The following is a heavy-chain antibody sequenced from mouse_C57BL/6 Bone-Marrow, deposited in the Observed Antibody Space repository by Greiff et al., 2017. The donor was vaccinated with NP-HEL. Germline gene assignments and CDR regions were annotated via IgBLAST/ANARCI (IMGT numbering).Heavy chain of an antibody. J-gene: IGHJ2*01. Sequence: QVQLKQSGAELVRPGTSVKVSCKASGYAFTNYLIEWVKQRPGQGLEWIGVINPGSGGTNYNEKFKGKATLTADKSSSTAYMQLSSLTSEDSAVYFCAREDDGYPDYWGQGTTLTVSS. V-gene: IGHV1-54*01. CDR2: INPGSGGT. CDR3: AREDDGYPDY. CDR1: GYAFTNYL. D-gene: IGHD2-3*01.